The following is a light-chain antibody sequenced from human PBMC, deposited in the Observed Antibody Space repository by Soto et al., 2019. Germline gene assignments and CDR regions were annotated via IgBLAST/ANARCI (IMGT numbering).Light chain of an antibody. Sequence: EIVLTQSPGTLSLSPWGRATLSCRASQSVSSKYLAWYQQKPGQAPRLLIYGTSSRATGISDRFRGSGSGTDFTLTISRLEPEDFAVYYCQQNDSSPSWTFGQGTKVDIK. CDR1: QSVSSKY. V-gene: IGKV3-20*01. CDR2: GTS. J-gene: IGKJ1*01. CDR3: QQNDSSPSWT.